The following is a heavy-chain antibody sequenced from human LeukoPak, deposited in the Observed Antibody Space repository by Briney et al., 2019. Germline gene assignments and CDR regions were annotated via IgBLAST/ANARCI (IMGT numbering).Heavy chain of an antibody. Sequence: GASVKVSCKASGYTFTSYDINWVRQATGQGLEWMGWMNPNSGNTGYAQKFQGRVTMTRNTSISTAYMELSSLRSEDTAVYYCAGAAYCSGGSCYSDGFDPWGQGTLVTVSS. D-gene: IGHD2-15*01. V-gene: IGHV1-8*01. CDR2: MNPNSGNT. CDR1: GYTFTSYD. CDR3: AGAAYCSGGSCYSDGFDP. J-gene: IGHJ5*02.